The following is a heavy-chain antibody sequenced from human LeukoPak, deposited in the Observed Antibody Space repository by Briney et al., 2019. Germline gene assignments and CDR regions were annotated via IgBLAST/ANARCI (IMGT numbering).Heavy chain of an antibody. CDR3: ARQRGYTYGYVDY. Sequence: SETLSLTCTVSGDSISSIGYYWGWIRQSPGKGLEWIGSIYYSGSTYHNPSLKSRVIISVDTSKNQFSLKVSSVTAADTAVYYCARQRGYTYGYVDYWGQGTLVTVSS. CDR2: IYYSGST. J-gene: IGHJ4*02. CDR1: GDSISSIGYY. D-gene: IGHD5-18*01. V-gene: IGHV4-39*01.